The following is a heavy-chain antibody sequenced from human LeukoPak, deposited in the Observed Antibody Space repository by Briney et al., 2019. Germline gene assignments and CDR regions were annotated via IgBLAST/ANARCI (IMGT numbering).Heavy chain of an antibody. CDR3: ARGLHSLPRSTLDY. V-gene: IGHV3-7*01. Sequence: GGSLRLSCAASGFTFSDYYMSWIRQAPGKGLEWVANIEHDGSDKNYVDSVKGRFTISRDNAKNSLYLQMNSLRAEDTAVYYCARGLHSLPRSTLDYWGQGTLVTVSS. CDR2: IEHDGSDK. CDR1: GFTFSDYY. D-gene: IGHD2-2*01. J-gene: IGHJ4*02.